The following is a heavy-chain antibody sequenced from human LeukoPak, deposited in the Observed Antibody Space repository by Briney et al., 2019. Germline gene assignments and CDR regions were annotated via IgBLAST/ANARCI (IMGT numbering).Heavy chain of an antibody. CDR1: GYTFTSYY. J-gene: IGHJ4*02. Sequence: ASVKVSCKASGYTFTSYYMHWVRQAPGQGLEWMAIINPSGGSTSYAQKFQGRVTMTRGTSTSTVYMELSSLRSEDTAVYYCARDPRPSYDSSDYYYPGDYWGQGTLVTVSS. V-gene: IGHV1-46*01. D-gene: IGHD3-22*01. CDR3: ARDPRPSYDSSDYYYPGDY. CDR2: INPSGGST.